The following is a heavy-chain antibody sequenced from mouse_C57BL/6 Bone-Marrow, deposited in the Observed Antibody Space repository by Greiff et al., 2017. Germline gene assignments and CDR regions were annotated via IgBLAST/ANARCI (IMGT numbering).Heavy chain of an antibody. Sequence: VKLQESVAELVRPGASVKLSCTASGFNIKNTYMHWVKQRPGQGLEWIGDIYPGSGSTNYNEKFKSKATLTVDTSSSTAYMQLSSLTSEDSAVYYCALDSSGYLYYAMDYWGQGTSVTVSS. J-gene: IGHJ4*01. CDR2: IYPGSGST. D-gene: IGHD3-2*02. V-gene: IGHV1-55*01. CDR1: GFNIKNTY. CDR3: ALDSSGYLYYAMDY.